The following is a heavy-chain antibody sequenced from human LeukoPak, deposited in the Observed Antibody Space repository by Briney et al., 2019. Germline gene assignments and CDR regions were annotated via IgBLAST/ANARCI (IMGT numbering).Heavy chain of an antibody. CDR1: GFTFSSSW. CDR3: ARALGGNSDY. CDR2: INSDGSTI. D-gene: IGHD3-16*01. J-gene: IGHJ4*02. Sequence: GGSLRLSCAASGFTFSSSWMHWVRQAPGKGLVWVSRINSDGSTINYADSVKGRFTIFRDNAKNTLYLQMNSLRAEDTAVYYCARALGGNSDYWGQGTLVTVSS. V-gene: IGHV3-74*01.